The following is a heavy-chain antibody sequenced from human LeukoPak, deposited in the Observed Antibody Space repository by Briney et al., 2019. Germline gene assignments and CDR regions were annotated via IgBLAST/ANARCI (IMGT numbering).Heavy chain of an antibody. J-gene: IGHJ4*02. CDR2: IDSGGYTI. V-gene: IGHV3-48*04. CDR1: GFIFSGYS. Sequence: GGSLRLSCAGSGFIFSGYSINWVRQAPGKGLEWVSYIDSGGYTIYYPDSVKGRFTVSRDNAKNLVFLQMNSLTAEDTAVYYCARELGSSGRLSDSWGQGTLVTVSS. CDR3: ARELGSSGRLSDS. D-gene: IGHD3-22*01.